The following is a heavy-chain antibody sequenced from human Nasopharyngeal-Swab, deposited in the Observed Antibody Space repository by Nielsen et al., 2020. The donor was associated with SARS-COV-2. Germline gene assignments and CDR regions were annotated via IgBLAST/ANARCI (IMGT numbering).Heavy chain of an antibody. V-gene: IGHV3-30*18. CDR1: GFTFSSYG. CDR2: ISYDGSNK. D-gene: IGHD5-12*01. J-gene: IGHJ4*02. CDR3: AKNSGYDSFDY. Sequence: GGSLRLSCAASGFTFSSYGMHWVRQAPGKGLEWVAVISYDGSNKYYADSVKGRFTISRDNSKNTLYLRMNSLRAEDTAVYYCAKNSGYDSFDYWGQGTLVTVSS.